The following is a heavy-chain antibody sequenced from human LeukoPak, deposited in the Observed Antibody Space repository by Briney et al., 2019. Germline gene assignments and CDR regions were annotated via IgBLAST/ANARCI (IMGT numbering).Heavy chain of an antibody. Sequence: GGSLRLSCAASGFTFSSYAMSWVRQAPGKGLEWVSAISGSGGSTYYADSVKGRFTISRDNSKNTLYLQMNSLRTEDTAVYYCARDPIVGATQYYFDSWGQGTLVTVSP. CDR1: GFTFSSYA. V-gene: IGHV3-23*01. J-gene: IGHJ4*02. CDR2: ISGSGGST. CDR3: ARDPIVGATQYYFDS. D-gene: IGHD1-26*01.